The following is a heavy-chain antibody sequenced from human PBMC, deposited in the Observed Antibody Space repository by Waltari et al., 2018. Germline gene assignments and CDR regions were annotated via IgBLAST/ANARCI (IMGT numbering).Heavy chain of an antibody. CDR1: GGSISSYY. Sequence: QVQLQESGPGLVKPSETLSLTCTVAGGSISSYYWSWIRQPPGKGLEWIGYIYYSGSTNYNPSLKSRVTISVDTSKNQFSLKLSSVTAADKAVYYCARGSSSSFDYWGQGTMVTVSS. V-gene: IGHV4-59*01. D-gene: IGHD6-6*01. CDR3: ARGSSSSFDY. CDR2: IYYSGST. J-gene: IGHJ4*03.